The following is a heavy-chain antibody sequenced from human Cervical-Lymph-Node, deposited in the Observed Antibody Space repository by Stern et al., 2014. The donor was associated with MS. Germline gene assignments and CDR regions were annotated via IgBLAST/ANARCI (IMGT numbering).Heavy chain of an antibody. CDR3: ARMIAVAGTTGYYGMDV. CDR2: INAGNGNT. J-gene: IGHJ6*02. CDR1: GYTFTSYA. Sequence: QLVQSGAEVKKPGASVKVSCKASGYTFTSYAMHWVRQAPGQRLEWMGWINAGNGNTKYSQKFQGRVTITRDTSASTAYMELSSLRSEDTAVYYCARMIAVAGTTGYYGMDVWGQGTTVTVSS. V-gene: IGHV1-3*01. D-gene: IGHD6-19*01.